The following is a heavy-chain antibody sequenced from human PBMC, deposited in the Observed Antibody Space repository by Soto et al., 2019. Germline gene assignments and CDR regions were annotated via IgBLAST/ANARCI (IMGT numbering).Heavy chain of an antibody. J-gene: IGHJ4*02. V-gene: IGHV4-34*01. CDR2: ISQSGNT. CDR1: SGSFSGYY. D-gene: IGHD6-6*01. Sequence: SETLSLTCAIYSGSFSGYYWSWIRQPPGKGLEWIGEISQSGNTNYSPSLKSRVSISIDTSKKQFSLNLASVSAADTAVYYCARAPKVSGSSQTRPDFWGQGTLVTVSS. CDR3: ARAPKVSGSSQTRPDF.